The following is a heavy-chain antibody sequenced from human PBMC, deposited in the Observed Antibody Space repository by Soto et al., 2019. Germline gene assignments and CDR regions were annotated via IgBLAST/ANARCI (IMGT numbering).Heavy chain of an antibody. Sequence: EVQLVESGGDLVQPGGSLKLSCEGSGFTFFRGSAIHWVRQTPGKGLEWVGRIRGAPNRYATAYGPSMKGRFTISREASNNPDYSPMNSLASDHPALSSCTTVVAVATLTDKVIDDSHYMDIWSKGTAVTVTS. CDR2: IRGAPNRYAT. D-gene: IGHD1-1*01. CDR1: GFTFFRGSA. J-gene: IGHJ6*03. V-gene: IGHV3-73*01. CDR3: TTVVAVATLTDKVIDDSHYMDI.